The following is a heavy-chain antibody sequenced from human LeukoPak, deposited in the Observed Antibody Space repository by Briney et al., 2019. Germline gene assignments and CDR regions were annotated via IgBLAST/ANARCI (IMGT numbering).Heavy chain of an antibody. CDR3: ARDGLPYYYGSGSYFDY. D-gene: IGHD3-10*01. Sequence: GGSLRLSCVASGFTFSSYAMHWVRQAPGKGLEWVAVISYDGSNKYYADSVKGRFTISRDNSKNTLYLQMNSLRAEDTAVYYCARDGLPYYYGSGSYFDYWGQGTLVTVSS. J-gene: IGHJ4*02. CDR1: GFTFSSYA. V-gene: IGHV3-30*04. CDR2: ISYDGSNK.